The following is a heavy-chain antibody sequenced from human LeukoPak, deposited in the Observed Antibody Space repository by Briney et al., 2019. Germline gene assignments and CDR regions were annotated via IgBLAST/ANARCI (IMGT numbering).Heavy chain of an antibody. J-gene: IGHJ4*02. Sequence: GGSLRLSCVASGITFSNYAVSWVRQAPGKGLDWVSVICGSAHKIRYADSVKGRFTISRDNSENIVYLQMNSLRVEDTAVYYCAGRPTGYSSGYIHWGQGTLVTVSS. CDR1: GITFSNYA. V-gene: IGHV3-23*01. CDR3: AGRPTGYSSGYIH. D-gene: IGHD5-18*01. CDR2: ICGSAHKI.